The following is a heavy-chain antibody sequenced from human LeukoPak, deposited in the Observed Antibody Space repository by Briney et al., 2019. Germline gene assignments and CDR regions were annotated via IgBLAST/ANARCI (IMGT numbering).Heavy chain of an antibody. D-gene: IGHD6-19*01. Sequence: PGGSLRLSCAASGFTFSSYAMSWVRQAPGKGLEWVSAISGSGGSTYYADSVKGRFTISRDNSKNTLYLQMNSLRAEDTAVYYCARDGRRYSSGWYDLDYWGQGTLVTVSS. J-gene: IGHJ4*02. V-gene: IGHV3-23*01. CDR1: GFTFSSYA. CDR3: ARDGRRYSSGWYDLDY. CDR2: ISGSGGST.